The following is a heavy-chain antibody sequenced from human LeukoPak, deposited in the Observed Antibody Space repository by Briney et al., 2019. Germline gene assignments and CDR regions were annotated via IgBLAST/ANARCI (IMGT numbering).Heavy chain of an antibody. CDR3: AKDPWSITMVRGVDY. V-gene: IGHV3-23*01. Sequence: PGGSLRLSCAASGFTFSSYAMSWVRQAPGKGLEWVSAISGSGGSTYYADSVKGRFTISRDNSKNTLYLQMNSLRAEDTAVYCCAKDPWSITMVRGVDYWGQGTLVTVSS. J-gene: IGHJ4*02. CDR2: ISGSGGST. CDR1: GFTFSSYA. D-gene: IGHD3-10*01.